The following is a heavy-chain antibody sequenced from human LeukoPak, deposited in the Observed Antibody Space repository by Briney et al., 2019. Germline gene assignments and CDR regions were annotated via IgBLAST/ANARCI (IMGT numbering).Heavy chain of an antibody. CDR3: ARLFGSGGKIKRFYSSSWSGNYYYYMDV. D-gene: IGHD6-13*01. Sequence: SETLSLTCTVSGGSISNSSYYWGWIRQPPGKGLEWIGEINHSGSTNYNPSLKSRVTISVDTSKNQFSLKLSSVTAADTAVYYCARLFGSGGKIKRFYSSSWSGNYYYYMDVWGKGTTVTISS. V-gene: IGHV4-39*07. CDR1: GGSISNSSYY. CDR2: INHSGST. J-gene: IGHJ6*03.